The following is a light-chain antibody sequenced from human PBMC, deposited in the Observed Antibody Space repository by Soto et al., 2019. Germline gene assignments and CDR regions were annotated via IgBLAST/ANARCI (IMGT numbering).Light chain of an antibody. Sequence: EVVMTQSPATLSVSPGERATLSCRASQNVHSNIAWYQQKPGQAPSLLISYASTRATGISARVSGSGSGTEFTLTISSLQSEDFGVYYCQHYSNWPPTFGPGTKVEIK. CDR2: YAS. J-gene: IGKJ3*01. CDR3: QHYSNWPPT. CDR1: QNVHSN. V-gene: IGKV3-15*01.